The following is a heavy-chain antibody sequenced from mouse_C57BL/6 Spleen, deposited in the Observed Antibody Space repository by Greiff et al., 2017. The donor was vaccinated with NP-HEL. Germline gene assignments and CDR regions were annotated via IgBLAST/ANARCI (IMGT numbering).Heavy chain of an antibody. D-gene: IGHD3-3*01. J-gene: IGHJ3*01. Sequence: EVKLMESGPGLVKPSQSLSLTCSVTGYSITSGYYWNWIRQFPGNKLEWMGYLSYDGSNNYNPSLKNRISITRDTSKNQFFLKLNSVTTEDTATYYCARLGQGSFAYWGQGTLVTVSA. CDR3: ARLGQGSFAY. CDR2: LSYDGSN. V-gene: IGHV3-6*01. CDR1: GYSITSGYY.